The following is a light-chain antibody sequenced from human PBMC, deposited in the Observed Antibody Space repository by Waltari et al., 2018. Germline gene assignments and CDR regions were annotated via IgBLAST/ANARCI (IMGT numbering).Light chain of an antibody. CDR1: GSDIAGTTY. V-gene: IGLV2-14*03. CDR3: SSYATTRVI. Sequence: QSALTQPASVSATPGQPITISCSGTGSDIAGTTYVSWYQQHPGEAPKVIIYDVTSRPSGVSDRFSGSKSGNTAFLTISGLQAEDEADYYCSSYATTRVIFGGGTKVTVL. J-gene: IGLJ2*01. CDR2: DVT.